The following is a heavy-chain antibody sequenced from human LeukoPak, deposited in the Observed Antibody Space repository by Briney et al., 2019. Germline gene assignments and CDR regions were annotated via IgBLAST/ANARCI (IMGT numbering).Heavy chain of an antibody. CDR2: ISWNSGSI. D-gene: IGHD3-22*01. CDR3: AKAGGYYYDSSGYYNY. V-gene: IGHV3-9*01. J-gene: IGHJ4*02. CDR1: GFTFDDYA. Sequence: GRSLRLSCAASGFTFDDYAMHGVRQAPGKGLEWVSGISWNSGSIGYADSVKGRFTISRDNSKNTLYLQMNSLRAEDTAVYYCAKAGGYYYDSSGYYNYWGQGTLVTVSS.